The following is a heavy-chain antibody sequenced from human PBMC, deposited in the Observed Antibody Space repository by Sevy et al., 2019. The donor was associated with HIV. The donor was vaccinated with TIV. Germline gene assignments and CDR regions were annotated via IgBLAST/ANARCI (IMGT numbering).Heavy chain of an antibody. J-gene: IGHJ4*02. D-gene: IGHD6-13*01. CDR2: IKQDGSVK. CDR1: GFSLNSYW. Sequence: QLGGPLRLSCAASGFSLNSYWMSWVRQAPGKGLEWVANIKQDGSVKYYVDSVKGRFTISRDNARNLLYLQVNSLRAEDTALYYCVRAIAADGSFWGQGTLVTVSS. CDR3: VRAIAADGSF. V-gene: IGHV3-7*01.